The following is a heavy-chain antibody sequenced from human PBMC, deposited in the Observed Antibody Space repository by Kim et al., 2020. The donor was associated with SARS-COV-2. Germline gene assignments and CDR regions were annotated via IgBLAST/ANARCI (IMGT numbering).Heavy chain of an antibody. CDR3: ARDLHSRYFDL. CDR1: GFSFSNYG. J-gene: IGHJ4*02. V-gene: IGHV3-33*01. D-gene: IGHD3-9*01. CDR2: IWYHGRDK. Sequence: GGSLRLSCTASGFSFSNYGMHWVRQSPGKGLEWVAVIWYHGRDKYYTDSVKGRFIISRDNSKNVLYLQMNSLRAEDTTVYYCARDLHSRYFDLWGQGSLLTVSS.